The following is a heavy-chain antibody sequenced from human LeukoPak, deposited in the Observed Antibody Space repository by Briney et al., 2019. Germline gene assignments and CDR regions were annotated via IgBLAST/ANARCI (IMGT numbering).Heavy chain of an antibody. J-gene: IGHJ4*02. V-gene: IGHV1-46*01. D-gene: IGHD3-10*01. CDR2: INPSGGST. CDR1: GYTFTNYY. Sequence: ASVKVSCKASGYTFTNYYMHWVRQAPGQGLEWMRMINPSGGSTTYAQKFQGRVTMTRDTSTSTVYVELSSLRSEDTAVYYCARAMVRGLSNPFDYWGQGTLVTVSS. CDR3: ARAMVRGLSNPFDY.